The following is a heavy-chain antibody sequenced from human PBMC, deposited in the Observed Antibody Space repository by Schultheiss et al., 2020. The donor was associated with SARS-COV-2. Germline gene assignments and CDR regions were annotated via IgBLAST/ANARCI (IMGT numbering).Heavy chain of an antibody. D-gene: IGHD4-23*01. V-gene: IGHV4-30-2*01. CDR1: GGSISSGGYS. CDR2: IYHSGST. Sequence: SETLSLTCAVSGGSISSGGYSWSWIRQPPGKGLEWIGYIYHSGSTYYNPSLKSRVTISVDRSKNQFSLKLSSVTAADTAVYYCARMDYGGNSGVDYWGQGTLVTVSS. J-gene: IGHJ4*02. CDR3: ARMDYGGNSGVDY.